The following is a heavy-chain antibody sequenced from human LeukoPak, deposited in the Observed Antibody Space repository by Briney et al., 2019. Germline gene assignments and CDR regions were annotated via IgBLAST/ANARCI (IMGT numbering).Heavy chain of an antibody. CDR2: ISASGGST. CDR1: GFTFSSSA. V-gene: IGHV3-23*01. J-gene: IGHJ4*02. D-gene: IGHD3-22*01. CDR3: TRVMWDSSGYPIDY. Sequence: QPGGSLRLSCAASGFTFSSSAMSWVRQVPGKGLEWVSGISASGGSTSYADSVRGRFTISRDNSKNTLNLQMHRLRVEDTAVYYCTRVMWDSSGYPIDYWGQGSLVTVSS.